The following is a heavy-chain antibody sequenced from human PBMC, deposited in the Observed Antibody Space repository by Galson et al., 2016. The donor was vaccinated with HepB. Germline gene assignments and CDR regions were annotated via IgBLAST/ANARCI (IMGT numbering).Heavy chain of an antibody. J-gene: IGHJ5*02. V-gene: IGHV2-5*02. CDR3: AHRTVTAVTSPFNS. CDR1: GFSLSTSGVG. D-gene: IGHD4-17*01. CDR2: IYWDDDK. Sequence: PALVKPTQTLTLTCTFSGFSLSTSGVGVGWIRQPPGKALEWLALIYWDDDKSYSPSLKSRLTITKDTSKNQVVLTVTDMDPVDTATYYCAHRTVTAVTSPFNSWGQGALVTGSA.